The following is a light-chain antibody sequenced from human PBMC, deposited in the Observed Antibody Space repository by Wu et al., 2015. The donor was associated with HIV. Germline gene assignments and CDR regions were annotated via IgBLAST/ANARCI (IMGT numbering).Light chain of an antibody. CDR1: QGISNF. V-gene: IGKV1-27*01. CDR3: QQYNNWPPLT. J-gene: IGKJ5*01. CDR2: AAS. Sequence: DIQMTQSPSSLSASVGDRVTITCRASQGISNFLAWYQQKPGKPPKVLIYAASTLQSGVPSRFSGSGSGTEFTLTISSMQSEDFAVYYCQQYNNWPPLTFGQGTRLEIK.